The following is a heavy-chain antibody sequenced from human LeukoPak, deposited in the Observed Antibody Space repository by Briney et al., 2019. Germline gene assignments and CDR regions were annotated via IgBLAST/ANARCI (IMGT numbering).Heavy chain of an antibody. J-gene: IGHJ4*02. CDR3: ARTPMVRGITQGDFDY. V-gene: IGHV4-34*01. CDR1: GGSFSDYW. D-gene: IGHD3-10*01. Sequence: SETLSLTCAVYGGSFSDYWWTWIRQPPGKGLEWIGEINHTGSTNYNPSLESRVTISVDTSKNQFSLKLSSVTAADTAVYYCARTPMVRGITQGDFDYWGQGTLVTVSS. CDR2: INHTGST.